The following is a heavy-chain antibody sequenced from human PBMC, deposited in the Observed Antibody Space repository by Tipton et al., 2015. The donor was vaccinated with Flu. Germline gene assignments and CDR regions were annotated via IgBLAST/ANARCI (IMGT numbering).Heavy chain of an antibody. D-gene: IGHD1-26*01. Sequence: TLSLTCTVSGGSISSYYWSWIRQPPGKGLEWIGYIYYSGSTNYNPSLKSRVTISVDTSKNLFSLKLSSVTAADTAVYYCARDGGSYHFVDAFDIWGQGTMVTVSS. CDR3: ARDGGSYHFVDAFDI. CDR1: GGSISSYY. V-gene: IGHV4-59*01. CDR2: IYYSGST. J-gene: IGHJ3*02.